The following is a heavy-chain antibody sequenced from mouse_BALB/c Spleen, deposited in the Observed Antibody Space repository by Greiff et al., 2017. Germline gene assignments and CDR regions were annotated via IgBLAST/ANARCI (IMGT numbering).Heavy chain of an antibody. V-gene: IGHV14-3*02. CDR2: IDPANGNT. J-gene: IGHJ2*01. CDR1: GFNIKDTY. Sequence: EVQLQQSGAELVKPGASVKLSCTASGFNIKDTYMHWVKQRPEQGLEWIGRIDPANGNTKYDTKFQGKVTITADTSSNTAYLQLSSLTSEDTADYCSAREDYDVGYYLDYWGQGTTLTVSS. CDR3: AREDYDVGYYLDY. D-gene: IGHD2-4*01.